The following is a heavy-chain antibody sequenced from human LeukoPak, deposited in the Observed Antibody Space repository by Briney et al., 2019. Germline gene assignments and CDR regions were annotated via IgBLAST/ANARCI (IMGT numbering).Heavy chain of an antibody. CDR3: AGYYYDSTYYYYYYYGMDV. D-gene: IGHD3-10*01. J-gene: IGHJ6*02. Sequence: GGSLRLSCAASGFTFSSYGMHWVRQAPGKGLEWVAVISYDGSNKYYADSVKGRFTISRDNSKNTLYLQMNSLRAEDTAVYYCAGYYYDSTYYYYYYYGMDVWGQGTTVTVSS. CDR2: ISYDGSNK. V-gene: IGHV3-30*03. CDR1: GFTFSSYG.